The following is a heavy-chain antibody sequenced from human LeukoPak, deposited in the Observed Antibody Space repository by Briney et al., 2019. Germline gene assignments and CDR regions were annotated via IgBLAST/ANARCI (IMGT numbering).Heavy chain of an antibody. Sequence: GESLKISCKGSGYSFTTNWIGWVRQMPGKGLEWMGIIYPGDSDTRYSLSFQGQVTISADKSISTAYLQWSSLKASDTAMYYCARQVIGSSSGYYFDYWGQGTLVTVSS. CDR3: ARQVIGSSSGYYFDY. D-gene: IGHD6-6*01. J-gene: IGHJ4*02. V-gene: IGHV5-51*01. CDR2: IYPGDSDT. CDR1: GYSFTTNW.